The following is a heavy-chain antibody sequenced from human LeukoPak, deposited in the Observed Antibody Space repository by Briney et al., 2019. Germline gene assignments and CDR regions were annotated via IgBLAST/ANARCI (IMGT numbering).Heavy chain of an antibody. CDR2: INHSGST. V-gene: IGHV4-34*01. CDR3: ARRLGDDYVWGSYRFRFYFDY. Sequence: SETLSLTCAVYGGSFSGYYWSWIRQPPGKGLEWIGEINHSGSTNYNPSLKSRVTISVDTSKNQFSLKLSSVTAADTAVYYCARRLGDDYVWGSYRFRFYFDYWGQGTLVTVSS. J-gene: IGHJ4*02. CDR1: GGSFSGYY. D-gene: IGHD3-16*02.